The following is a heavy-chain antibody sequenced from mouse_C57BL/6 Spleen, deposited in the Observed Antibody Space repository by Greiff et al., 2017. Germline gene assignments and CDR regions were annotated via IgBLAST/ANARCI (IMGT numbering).Heavy chain of an antibody. CDR2: INPGSGGT. Sequence: ESGAELVRPGTSVKVSCKASGYAFTNYLIEWVKQRPGQGLEWIGVINPGSGGTNYNEKFKGKATLTADKSSSTAYMQLSSLTSEDSAVYFCARQGGYFPFDYWGQGTTLTVSS. J-gene: IGHJ2*01. D-gene: IGHD2-3*01. CDR3: ARQGGYFPFDY. CDR1: GYAFTNYL. V-gene: IGHV1-54*01.